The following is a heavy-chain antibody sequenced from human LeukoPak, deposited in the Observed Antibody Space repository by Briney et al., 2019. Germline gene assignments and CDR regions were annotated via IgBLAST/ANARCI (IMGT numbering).Heavy chain of an antibody. D-gene: IGHD5-12*01. CDR3: ARRVSSSGFDAFDV. CDR2: NYPGDSDT. CDR1: GHSFATYW. Sequence: GESLKISCKGSGHSFATYWIGWVRQMPGKGLEWMGINYPGDSDTTYSPSFQGQVTMSADKSISTAYLQWSSLKAPDTAMYYCARRVSSSGFDAFDVWGQGTMVTVSS. J-gene: IGHJ3*01. V-gene: IGHV5-51*01.